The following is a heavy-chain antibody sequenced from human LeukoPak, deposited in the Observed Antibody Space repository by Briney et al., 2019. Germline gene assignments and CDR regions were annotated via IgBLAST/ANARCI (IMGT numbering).Heavy chain of an antibody. CDR1: GFTFSSYW. J-gene: IGHJ6*04. CDR2: ISSSGSTI. Sequence: GGSLRLSCAASGFTFSSYWMSWVRQAPGKGLGWVSYISSSGSTIYYADSVKGRFTISRDNAKNSLYLQMNSLRAEDTAVYYCAELGITMIGGVWGKGTTVTISS. D-gene: IGHD3-10*02. CDR3: AELGITMIGGV. V-gene: IGHV3-48*04.